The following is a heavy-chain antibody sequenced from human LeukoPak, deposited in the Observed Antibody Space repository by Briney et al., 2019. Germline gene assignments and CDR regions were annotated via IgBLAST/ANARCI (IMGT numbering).Heavy chain of an antibody. CDR2: ISYDGSNK. CDR1: GFTFSSYG. D-gene: IGHD3-3*01. J-gene: IGHJ3*02. V-gene: IGHV3-30*18. CDR3: AKEGRFLEWHDAFDI. Sequence: PGGSLRLSCAASGFTFSSYGMHWVRQAPGKGLEWVPVISYDGSNKYYADSVKGRFTISRDNSKNTLYLQMNSLRAEDTAVYYCAKEGRFLEWHDAFDIWGQGTMVTVSS.